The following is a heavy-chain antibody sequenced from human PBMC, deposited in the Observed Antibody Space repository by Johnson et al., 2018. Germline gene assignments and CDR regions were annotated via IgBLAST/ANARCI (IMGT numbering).Heavy chain of an antibody. J-gene: IGHJ3*02. CDR2: ISYDGSNK. CDR1: GFTFSSYA. D-gene: IGHD1-26*01. CDR3: AKDPSYSGLSGDAFDI. V-gene: IGHV3-30-3*01. Sequence: QVQLVQSGGGVVQPGRSLRLSCAASGFTFSSYAMHWVRQAPGKGLEWVAVISYDGSNKYYADSVKGRFTISRDNSKNTLYLQMNSLRAEDTAVYYWAKDPSYSGLSGDAFDIWGQGTMVTVSS.